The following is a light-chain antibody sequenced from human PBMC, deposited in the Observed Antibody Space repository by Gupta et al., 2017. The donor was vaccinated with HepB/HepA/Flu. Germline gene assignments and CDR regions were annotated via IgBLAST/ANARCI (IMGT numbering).Light chain of an antibody. Sequence: DIVLTQSPGPLSLSQGERATLSRRASQSVSSSYLAWYQQKPGQPPRLLIYGASSRATGIPDRFSGSGSGTDFTLTISSLEPEDFAVYYCQQYGSSLYTFGQGTKLEIK. J-gene: IGKJ2*01. CDR3: QQYGSSLYT. V-gene: IGKV3-20*01. CDR1: QSVSSSY. CDR2: GAS.